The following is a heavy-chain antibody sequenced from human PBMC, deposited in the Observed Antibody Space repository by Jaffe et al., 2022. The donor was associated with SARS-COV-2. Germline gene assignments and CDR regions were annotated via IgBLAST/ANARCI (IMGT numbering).Heavy chain of an antibody. V-gene: IGHV4-39*01. D-gene: IGHD2-2*01. Sequence: QLQLQESGPGLVKPSETLSLTCTVSGGSISSSSYYWGWIRQPPGKGLEWIGSIYYSGSTYYNPSLKSRVTISVDTSKNQFSLKLSSVTAADTAVYYCARHGRSVGGPAATADNWFDPWGQGTLVTVSS. J-gene: IGHJ5*02. CDR1: GGSISSSSYY. CDR3: ARHGRSVGGPAATADNWFDP. CDR2: IYYSGST.